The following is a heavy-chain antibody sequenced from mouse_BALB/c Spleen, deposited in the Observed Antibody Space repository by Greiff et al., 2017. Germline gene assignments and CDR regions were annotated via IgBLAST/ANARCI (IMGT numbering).Heavy chain of an antibody. CDR2: IDPANGNT. CDR3: ARGGVYYGSSPSDY. D-gene: IGHD1-1*01. V-gene: IGHV14-3*02. CDR1: GFNIKDTY. Sequence: EVQLQQSGAELVKPGASVKLSCTASGFNIKDTYMHWVKQRPEQGLEWIGRIDPANGNTKYDPKFQGKATITADTSSNTAYLQLSSLTSEDTAVYYCARGGVYYGSSPSDYWGQGTTLTVSS. J-gene: IGHJ2*01.